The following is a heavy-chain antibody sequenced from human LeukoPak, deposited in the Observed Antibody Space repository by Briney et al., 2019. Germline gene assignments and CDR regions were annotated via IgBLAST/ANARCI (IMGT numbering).Heavy chain of an antibody. V-gene: IGHV3-23*01. J-gene: IGHJ4*02. D-gene: IGHD6-6*01. CDR1: GFTFSSYA. Sequence: GGSLRLSCAASGFTFSSYAMSWVRQAPGKGLEWVSAISGSGGSTYYADSVKGRFTISRDNSKNTLYLQMNSLRAEDTAVYYCAKVRSPLSIAARPGLGYFDYWGQGTLVTVSS. CDR3: AKVRSPLSIAARPGLGYFDY. CDR2: ISGSGGST.